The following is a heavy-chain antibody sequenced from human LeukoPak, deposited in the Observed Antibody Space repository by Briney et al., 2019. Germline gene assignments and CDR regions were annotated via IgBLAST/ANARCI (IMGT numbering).Heavy chain of an antibody. J-gene: IGHJ4*02. CDR2: IYTSGST. D-gene: IGHD5-18*01. CDR3: ARTTLGYSYGLQDY. CDR1: GGSMSSYY. Sequence: SETLSLTCTVSGGSMSSYYWSWIRQPAGKGLEWIGRIYTSGSTNYNPSLKSRVTMSVDTSKSQFPLKLTSVTAADTAVYYCARTTLGYSYGLQDYWGQGTLVTVSS. V-gene: IGHV4-4*07.